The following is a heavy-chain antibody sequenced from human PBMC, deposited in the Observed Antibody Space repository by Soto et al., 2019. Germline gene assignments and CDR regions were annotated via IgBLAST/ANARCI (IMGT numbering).Heavy chain of an antibody. Sequence: SETLSLTCTVSGGSISSYYWSWIRQPPGKGLEWIGYIYYSGSTNYNPSLKSRVTISVDTSKNQFSLKLSSVTAADTAVYYCARFLSLSAAGTHWFDPRVQGALATLSS. CDR1: GGSISSYY. CDR2: IYYSGST. D-gene: IGHD6-13*01. J-gene: IGHJ5*02. CDR3: ARFLSLSAAGTHWFDP. V-gene: IGHV4-59*01.